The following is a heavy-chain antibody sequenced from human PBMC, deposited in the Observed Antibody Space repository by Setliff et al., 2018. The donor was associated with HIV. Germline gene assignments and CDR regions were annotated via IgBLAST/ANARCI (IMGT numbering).Heavy chain of an antibody. V-gene: IGHV3-72*01. CDR3: TRTPGAWQNYFDY. Sequence: GGSLRLSCAASGLIFNDHFMDWVRQAPGKGLEWIGRSRSISEDYTTYYAASVKGRFTISRDDSLGIAYLQLNSLKSEDTAIYYCTRTPGAWQNYFDYWGQGTPVTVSS. J-gene: IGHJ4*02. CDR2: SRSISEDYTT. D-gene: IGHD2-15*01. CDR1: GLIFNDHF.